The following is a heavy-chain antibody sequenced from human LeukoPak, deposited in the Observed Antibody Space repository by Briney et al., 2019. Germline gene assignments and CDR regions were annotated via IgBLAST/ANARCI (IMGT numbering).Heavy chain of an antibody. CDR2: ISGSGGST. J-gene: IGHJ4*02. V-gene: IGHV3-23*01. D-gene: IGHD3-10*01. Sequence: TGGSLRLSCAASGFTFSSYAMSWVRQAPGKGLEWVSAISGSGGSTYYADFVKGRFTISRDNSKNTLYLRLNSLRADDTAVYFCAKDRGHSLREFDYWGQGTLVTVSS. CDR1: GFTFSSYA. CDR3: AKDRGHSLREFDY.